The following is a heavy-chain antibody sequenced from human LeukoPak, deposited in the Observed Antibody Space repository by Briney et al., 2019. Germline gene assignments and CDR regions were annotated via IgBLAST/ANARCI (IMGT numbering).Heavy chain of an antibody. D-gene: IGHD3-3*01. CDR1: GYTFTSYD. V-gene: IGHV1-18*01. J-gene: IGHJ5*02. CDR3: ARDGSPLRFLEWLSPNWFDP. Sequence: ASVKVSCKASGYTFTSYDINWVRQATGQGLEWMGWISAYNGNTNYAQKLQGRVTMTTDTSTSTAYMELRSLRSDDTAVYYCARDGSPLRFLEWLSPNWFDPWGQGTLVTVSS. CDR2: ISAYNGNT.